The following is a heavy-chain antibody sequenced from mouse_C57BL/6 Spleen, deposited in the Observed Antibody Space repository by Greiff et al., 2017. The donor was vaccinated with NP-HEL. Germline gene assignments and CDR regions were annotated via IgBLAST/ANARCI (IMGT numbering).Heavy chain of an antibody. CDR2: IHPNSGST. CDR3: ASLGQLRPYYAMDY. CDR1: GYTFTSYW. J-gene: IGHJ4*01. V-gene: IGHV1-64*01. D-gene: IGHD3-2*02. Sequence: VQLQQPGAELVKPGASVKLSCKASGYTFTSYWMHWVKQRPGQGLEWIGMIHPNSGSTNYNEKFKSKATLTVDKSSSTAYMQLSSLTSEDSAVYYCASLGQLRPYYAMDYWGQGTSVTVSS.